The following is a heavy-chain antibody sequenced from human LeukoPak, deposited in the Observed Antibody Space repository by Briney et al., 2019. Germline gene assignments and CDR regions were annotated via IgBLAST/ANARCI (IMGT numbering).Heavy chain of an antibody. CDR1: GYSFTSYW. CDR3: ARQVVQYYYYYYMDV. CDR2: IYPGDSDT. V-gene: IGHV5-51*01. Sequence: GESLKISCKGSGYSFTSYWIGWVRQMPGKGLEWMGIIYPGDSDTRYSPSFQGQVTISADKSISTAYLQWSSLKASDTAMYYCARQVVQYYYYYYMDVWGKGTTVTASS. D-gene: IGHD1-1*01. J-gene: IGHJ6*03.